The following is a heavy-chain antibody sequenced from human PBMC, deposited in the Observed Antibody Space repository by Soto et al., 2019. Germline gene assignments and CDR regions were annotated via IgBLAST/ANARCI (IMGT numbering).Heavy chain of an antibody. CDR2: IYHSGST. Sequence: SETLSLTCAVSGGSISSGGYSWSWIRQPPGKGLEWIGYIYHSGSTYYNPSLKSRVTISVDRSKNQFSLKLSSVTAADTAVYYCATFALDYGDYVSDYWGQGTLVTVSS. CDR1: GGSISSGGYS. J-gene: IGHJ4*02. D-gene: IGHD4-17*01. V-gene: IGHV4-30-2*01. CDR3: ATFALDYGDYVSDY.